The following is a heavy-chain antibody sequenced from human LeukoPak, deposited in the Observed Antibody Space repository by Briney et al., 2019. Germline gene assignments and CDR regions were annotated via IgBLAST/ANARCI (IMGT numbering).Heavy chain of an antibody. CDR3: ARARTPQNIAAAGGDAFDI. CDR1: GYTFTSYG. J-gene: IGHJ3*02. CDR2: ISAYNGNT. D-gene: IGHD6-13*01. Sequence: ASVKVSCKASGYTFTSYGISWVRQAPGQGLAWMGWISAYNGNTNYAQKLQGRVTMTTDTSTSTAYMELRSLRSDDTAVYYCARARTPQNIAAAGGDAFDIWGQGTMVTVSS. V-gene: IGHV1-18*01.